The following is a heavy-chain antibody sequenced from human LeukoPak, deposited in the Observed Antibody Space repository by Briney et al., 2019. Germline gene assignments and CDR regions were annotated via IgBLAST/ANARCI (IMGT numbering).Heavy chain of an antibody. CDR2: ISYSGNT. D-gene: IGHD2-15*01. J-gene: IGHJ4*02. CDR3: ARAPAYCSGGSCYFDY. Sequence: SETLSLTCTVSGGSISRGSYYWGWIRQPPGKGLQWIGSISYSGNTYSNPSLASRVTMSVDTSKNKFSLKLSSVTAADTAVYYCARAPAYCSGGSCYFDYWGQGTLVTVSS. CDR1: GGSISRGSYY. V-gene: IGHV4-39*07.